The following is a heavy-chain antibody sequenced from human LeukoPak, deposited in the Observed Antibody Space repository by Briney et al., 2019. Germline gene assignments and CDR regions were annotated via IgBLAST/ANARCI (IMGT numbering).Heavy chain of an antibody. CDR3: VRSPIGASAY. V-gene: IGHV1-2*02. Sequence: GASVKVSCKPSGYTFTDSYIHWVRQAPGVGLQWMGWISPNNGDTKYAEDFQDRVTMTRDTYIHTAYMELTGLTPDDTAVYYCVRSPIGASAYWGRGTLVTVSS. CDR1: GYTFTDSY. J-gene: IGHJ4*02. D-gene: IGHD3-10*01. CDR2: ISPNNGDT.